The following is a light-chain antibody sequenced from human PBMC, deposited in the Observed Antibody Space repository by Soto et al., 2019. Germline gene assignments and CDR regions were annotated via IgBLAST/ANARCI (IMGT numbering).Light chain of an antibody. J-gene: IGKJ4*01. V-gene: IGKV3-15*01. CDR3: EQYNNWPLR. CDR1: QSISSN. CDR2: DAS. Sequence: TVMTRSSATVSMSHRERAALSCRASQSISSNLAWFQQKPGQAPRLLIYDASTMATGFPARFSGSGSGTEFTLTISILQSEDLAVYYCEQYNNWPLRFGGGAKVDI.